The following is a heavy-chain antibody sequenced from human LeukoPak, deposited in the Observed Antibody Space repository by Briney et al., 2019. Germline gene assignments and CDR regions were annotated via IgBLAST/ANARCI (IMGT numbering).Heavy chain of an antibody. Sequence: SETLSLTCTVSGGSISGYYWSWIRQPPGKGLEWIGYIYYSGSTNYNPSLKSRVTISLDTSRNQFSLKLSSVTAADTAVYYCARLNYFDSSGSYYEDCWGQGTLATVSS. V-gene: IGHV4-59*01. CDR1: GGSISGYY. CDR2: IYYSGST. J-gene: IGHJ4*02. D-gene: IGHD3-22*01. CDR3: ARLNYFDSSGSYYEDC.